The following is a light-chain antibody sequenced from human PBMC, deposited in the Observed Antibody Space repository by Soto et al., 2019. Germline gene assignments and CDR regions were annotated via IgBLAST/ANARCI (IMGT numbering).Light chain of an antibody. CDR1: QSVDRSD. CDR3: QQYGSTPPFT. V-gene: IGKV3-20*01. J-gene: IGKJ2*01. CDR2: STS. Sequence: VLTQSPGTLSLSPGERATLSCRASQSVDRSDIAWYQQKPGQAPRLLIYSTSIRAAGIPDRFSVSGSGTDFSLTISRLEPGDSAVYYCQQYGSTPPFTFGQGTKLEI.